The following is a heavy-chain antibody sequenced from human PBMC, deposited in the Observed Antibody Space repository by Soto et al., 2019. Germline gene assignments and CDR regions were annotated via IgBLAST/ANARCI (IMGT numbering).Heavy chain of an antibody. CDR1: GASMNSYH. Sequence: SETLSLTCTVSGASMNSYHWSWIRQPAGKGLEWIGHIHSSGSTNYNPSLKSRVTMSVDTPKNQFSLRLMSLTAADTAVYYCARDQGVAAAGITWFDPWGQGSLVTVSS. D-gene: IGHD6-13*01. CDR2: IHSSGST. CDR3: ARDQGVAAAGITWFDP. V-gene: IGHV4-4*07. J-gene: IGHJ5*02.